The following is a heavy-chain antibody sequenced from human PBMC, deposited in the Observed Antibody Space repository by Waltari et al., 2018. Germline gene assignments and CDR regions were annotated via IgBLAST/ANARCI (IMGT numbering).Heavy chain of an antibody. CDR1: GATFGKSW. CDR2: IFPDDSDT. D-gene: IGHD2-21*01. Sequence: EVQLVQSGAEVKKPGESLKISCKGSGATFGKSWIAWGRQMPGKGLECMGIIFPDDSDTRYSPSFQGQVTISADKSISTAYLQWSSLKASDTAIYYCARRPCSPRKCYSFDSWGQGTVVTVSS. J-gene: IGHJ4*02. CDR3: ARRPCSPRKCYSFDS. V-gene: IGHV5-51*01.